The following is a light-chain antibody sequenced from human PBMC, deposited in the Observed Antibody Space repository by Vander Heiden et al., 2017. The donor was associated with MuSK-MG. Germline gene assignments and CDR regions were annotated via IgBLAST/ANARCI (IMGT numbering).Light chain of an antibody. CDR2: VTS. CDR1: QTVTQF. Sequence: DIQMTQSPSSLSASVGDRVTITCRASQTVTQFLHWYQQKPGQAPKLLIYVTSNLESGVPSRFSGSGSGTDFTLTISSLQPEDSATYYCQQSDSPYRTFGQGTKVEV. CDR3: QQSDSPYRT. J-gene: IGKJ1*01. V-gene: IGKV1-39*01.